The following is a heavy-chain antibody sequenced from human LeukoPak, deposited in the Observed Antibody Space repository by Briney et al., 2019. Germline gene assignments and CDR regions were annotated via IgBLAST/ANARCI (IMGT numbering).Heavy chain of an antibody. J-gene: IGHJ4*02. Sequence: ASVKVSCKASGYTFTSYAMHWVRQAPGRRLEWMGWINAGNGNTKYSQKFQGRVTITRDTSASTAYMELSSLRSEDTAVYYCARDSNYYGSGSLDYWGQGTLVTVSS. D-gene: IGHD3-10*01. V-gene: IGHV1-3*01. CDR2: INAGNGNT. CDR3: ARDSNYYGSGSLDY. CDR1: GYTFTSYA.